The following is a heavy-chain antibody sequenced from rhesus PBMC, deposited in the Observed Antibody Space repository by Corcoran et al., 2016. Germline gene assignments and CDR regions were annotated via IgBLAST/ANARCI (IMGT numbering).Heavy chain of an antibody. V-gene: IGHV4-147*01. D-gene: IGHD3-34*01. CDR1: CASLRPSW. J-gene: IGHJ5-1*01. CDR3: ANGGPDKDRFDV. CDR2: ISGGSGST. Sequence: QLQLQESGPGVVRPSEPLSLTCAVACASLRPSWWVCIRPPPWKGLEWIGRISGGSGSTSYSPSLKSRVTISTDTSKSQFSLRLMSLTAADTAVYYCANGGPDKDRFDVWGPGVLVTVSS.